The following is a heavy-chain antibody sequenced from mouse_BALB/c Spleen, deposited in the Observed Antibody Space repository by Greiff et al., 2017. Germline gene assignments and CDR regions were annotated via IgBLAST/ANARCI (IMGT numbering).Heavy chain of an antibody. V-gene: IGHV2-9-2*01. CDR2: IWTGGGT. J-gene: IGHJ1*01. Sequence: QVQLKQSGPGLVAPSQSLSITCTVSGFSLTSYDISWIRQPPGKGLEWLGVIWTGGGTNYNSAFMSRLSISKDNSKSQVFLKMNSLQTDDTAIYYCVRRRDYYGSYWYFDVWGAGTTVTGSS. CDR3: VRRRDYYGSYWYFDV. CDR1: GFSLTSYD. D-gene: IGHD1-1*01.